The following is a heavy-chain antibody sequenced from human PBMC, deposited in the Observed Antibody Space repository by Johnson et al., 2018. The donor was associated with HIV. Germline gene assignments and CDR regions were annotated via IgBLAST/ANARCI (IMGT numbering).Heavy chain of an antibody. J-gene: IGHJ3*02. CDR1: GFTFSGSW. CDR2: IKEHGSEK. CDR3: AMPSMVQGGPDAFDI. Sequence: VQLVESGGGLVQPGGSLRLSCAASGFTFSGSWMSWVRQAPGKGLEWVANIKEHGSEKYYVDSVKGRFTISRDNAKNSLYLQMNSLRAEDTAVYYCAMPSMVQGGPDAFDIWGQGTMVTVSS. V-gene: IGHV3-7*02. D-gene: IGHD3-10*01.